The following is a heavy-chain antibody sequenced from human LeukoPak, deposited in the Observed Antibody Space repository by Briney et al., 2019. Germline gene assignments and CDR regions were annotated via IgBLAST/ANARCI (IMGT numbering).Heavy chain of an antibody. CDR2: IKQDGSEK. V-gene: IGHV3-7*01. D-gene: IGHD2-21*01. CDR3: ARGAKGDLYDY. CDR1: GFTFSSYW. J-gene: IGHJ4*02. Sequence: PGGSLRLSCAASGFTFSSYWMSWVRQAPGKGLEWVANIKQDGSEKYYVDSVKGRFTISRDNAKNSLYLQMNSLRAEDMAVYYCARGAKGDLYDYWGQGTLVTVSS.